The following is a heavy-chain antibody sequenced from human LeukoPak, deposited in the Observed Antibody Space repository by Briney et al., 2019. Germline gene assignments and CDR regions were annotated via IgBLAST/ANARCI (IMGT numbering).Heavy chain of an antibody. CDR1: GGTFSSYA. D-gene: IGHD4-23*01. CDR3: ARDAYGGNEGFDY. V-gene: IGHV1-69*04. CDR2: IIPIFGIA. Sequence: ASVKVSCKASGGTFSSYAIIWVRQAPGQGREGMERIIPIFGIANYAQKFQGRVTITADKSTSTAYTELSSLRSEDTAVYYCARDAYGGNEGFDYWGQGTLVTVYS. J-gene: IGHJ4*02.